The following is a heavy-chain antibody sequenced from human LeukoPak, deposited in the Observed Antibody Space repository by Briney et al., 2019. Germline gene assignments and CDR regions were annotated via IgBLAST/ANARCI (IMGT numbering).Heavy chain of an antibody. Sequence: SETLSLTCAVSGGSISSSNWWSWVRQPPGKGLEWIGEIYHSGSTNYNPSLKCRVTISVDKSKNQFSLKLSSVTAADTAVYYCARETFPSGIDYWGQGTLVTVSS. D-gene: IGHD2-15*01. CDR2: IYHSGST. V-gene: IGHV4-4*02. J-gene: IGHJ4*02. CDR3: ARETFPSGIDY. CDR1: GGSISSSNW.